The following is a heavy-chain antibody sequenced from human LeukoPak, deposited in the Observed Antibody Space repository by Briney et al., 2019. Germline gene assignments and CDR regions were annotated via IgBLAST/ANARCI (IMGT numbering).Heavy chain of an antibody. J-gene: IGHJ3*02. D-gene: IGHD6-13*01. CDR1: GLTFSRYW. V-gene: IGHV3-7*03. Sequence: GGSLRLSCAASGLTFSRYWMNWVRQAPGKGLEWVAPINQRGSEEYYVDSVKGRFTISRDLSKNTLYLQMNSLRDEDTAVYYCAKGDSSSRYSAFDIWGQGTMVTVSS. CDR2: INQRGSEE. CDR3: AKGDSSSRYSAFDI.